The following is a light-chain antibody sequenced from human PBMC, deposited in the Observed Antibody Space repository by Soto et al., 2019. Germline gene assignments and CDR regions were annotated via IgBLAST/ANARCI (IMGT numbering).Light chain of an antibody. CDR2: GAS. J-gene: IGKJ2*01. CDR3: QQYNNWPYT. Sequence: IVMTQSPATLSVSPGERATLSCRASQSVSSTLAFYQQKPGQAPRLLIYGASTRATVIPARFSGSRSGTEFTLTISSVQFEDCAVYYFQQYNNWPYTFGQGTKLEIK. CDR1: QSVSST. V-gene: IGKV3-15*01.